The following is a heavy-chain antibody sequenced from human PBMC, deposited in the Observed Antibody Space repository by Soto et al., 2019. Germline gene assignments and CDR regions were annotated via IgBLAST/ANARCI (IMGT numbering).Heavy chain of an antibody. D-gene: IGHD2-15*01. J-gene: IGHJ4*02. CDR3: ARGMTPLGAPAWYYFDS. CDR1: GASITGSSY. V-gene: IGHV4-4*07. Sequence: PSETLSLTCTVSGASITGSSYWSWIRQPAGKGLEWIGRFSLSGTTNYNPSLRGRVTMSADVSKNQFSLRLTSVTAADTALYCCARGMTPLGAPAWYYFDSWGQGTLVTVSS. CDR2: FSLSGTT.